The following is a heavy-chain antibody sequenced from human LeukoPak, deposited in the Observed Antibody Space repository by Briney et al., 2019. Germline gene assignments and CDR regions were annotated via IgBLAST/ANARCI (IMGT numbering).Heavy chain of an antibody. CDR3: ASYLTSIPSGMDV. J-gene: IGHJ6*02. CDR2: SSTDGSST. Sequence: TGGSLRLSCAASGFTFSRYWMHWLRQAPGKGPVWVSRSSTDGSSTSYADSVKGRFTISRDNGKNTLYLQLNSLRAEDTAVYYCASYLTSIPSGMDVWGQGTTVTVSS. CDR1: GFTFSRYW. D-gene: IGHD2/OR15-2a*01. V-gene: IGHV3-74*01.